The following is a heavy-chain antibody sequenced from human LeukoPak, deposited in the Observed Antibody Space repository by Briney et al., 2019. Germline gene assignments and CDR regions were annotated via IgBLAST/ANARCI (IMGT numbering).Heavy chain of an antibody. V-gene: IGHV4-59*01. J-gene: IGHJ4*02. CDR1: GGSISSYY. CDR3: ARALGYSGHDYYFDY. D-gene: IGHD5-12*01. CDR2: IYYSGST. Sequence: PSETLSLTCTVSGGSISSYYWSWIRQPPGKGLEWIGYIYYSGSTNYNPSLKSRVTISVDTSKNQFSLKLSSVTAADTAVYYCARALGYSGHDYYFDYWGQGTLVTVSS.